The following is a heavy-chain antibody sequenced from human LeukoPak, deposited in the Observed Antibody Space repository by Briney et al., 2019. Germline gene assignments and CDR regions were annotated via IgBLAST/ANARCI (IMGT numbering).Heavy chain of an antibody. CDR3: AKDYYWGLDY. J-gene: IGHJ4*02. CDR1: GFTFTMSH. D-gene: IGHD3-22*01. CDR2: MRNDKSDK. Sequence: GGSLRLSCAASGFTFTMSHMHWVRQAPGKGLEWVSFMRNDKSDKYYADSVKGRFTISRDNSKNTLYLQMNSLRAEDTAVYYCAKDYYWGLDYWGQGALVTVSS. V-gene: IGHV3-30*02.